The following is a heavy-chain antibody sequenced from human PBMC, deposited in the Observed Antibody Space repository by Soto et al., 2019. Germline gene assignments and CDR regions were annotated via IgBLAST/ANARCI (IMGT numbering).Heavy chain of an antibody. J-gene: IGHJ4*02. Sequence: QVQLVQSGAEVKKPGASVKVSCKASGYTFTSYGISWVRQAPGQGLEWMGWISAYNGNIKYAQKLQGRVTMTTDTATGTANMELRSLGSYDTAVYYCARDLAVGLVDYWGQGTLVTVSS. D-gene: IGHD6-19*01. V-gene: IGHV1-18*01. CDR2: ISAYNGNI. CDR1: GYTFTSYG. CDR3: ARDLAVGLVDY.